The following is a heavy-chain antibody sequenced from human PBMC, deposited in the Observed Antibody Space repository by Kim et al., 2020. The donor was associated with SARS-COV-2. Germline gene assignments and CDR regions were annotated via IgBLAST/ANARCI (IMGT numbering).Heavy chain of an antibody. CDR3: ASGGFYSFH. J-gene: IGHJ4*02. Sequence: GSEKNYVDSVKGRFTVSRDNAQSTLHLQMNNLRVEDTAVYYCASGGFYSFHWGRGALVTVSS. D-gene: IGHD2-15*01. V-gene: IGHV3-7*01. CDR2: GSEK.